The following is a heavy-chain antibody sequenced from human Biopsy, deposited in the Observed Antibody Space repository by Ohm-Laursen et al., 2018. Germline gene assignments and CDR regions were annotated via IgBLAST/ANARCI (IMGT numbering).Heavy chain of an antibody. J-gene: IGHJ5*02. Sequence: SETLSLTCIVSGGSVSSNTDYWAWLRQPPGKGLEWIGSIFYTGIIFYNPSLKSRVSISVDTSKNQFSLNLNSVTASDTALYYCARHPTGLWFDPWGQGTLVIVSS. CDR3: ARHPTGLWFDP. CDR1: GGSVSSNTDY. CDR2: IFYTGII. V-gene: IGHV4-39*01.